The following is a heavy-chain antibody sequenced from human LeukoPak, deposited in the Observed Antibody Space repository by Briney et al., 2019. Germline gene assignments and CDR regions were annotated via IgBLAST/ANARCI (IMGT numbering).Heavy chain of an antibody. CDR1: GFTFSSYS. J-gene: IGHJ4*02. V-gene: IGHV3-48*01. Sequence: GGSLRLSCAASGFTFSSYSMNWVRQAPGKGLEWVSYISSSSSTIYYADSVKGRFTISRDNAKNSLYLQMNSLRAEDTAVYYCASKVAGTSHYFDYWGQGTLVTVSS. CDR3: ASKVAGTSHYFDY. CDR2: ISSSSSTI. D-gene: IGHD6-19*01.